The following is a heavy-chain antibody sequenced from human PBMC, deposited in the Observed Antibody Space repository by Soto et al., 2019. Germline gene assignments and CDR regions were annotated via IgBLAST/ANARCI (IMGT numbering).Heavy chain of an antibody. CDR3: ARLDYDYVWGSYRPSAAFDI. CDR2: IYHSGST. Sequence: SETLSLTCAVSGGSISSGGYSWSWIRQPPGKGLEWIGYIYHSGSTYYNPSLKSRVTISVDTSKNQFSLKLSSVTAADTAVYYCARLDYDYVWGSYRPSAAFDIWGQGTMVTVSS. V-gene: IGHV4-30-2*02. CDR1: GGSISSGGYS. J-gene: IGHJ3*02. D-gene: IGHD3-16*02.